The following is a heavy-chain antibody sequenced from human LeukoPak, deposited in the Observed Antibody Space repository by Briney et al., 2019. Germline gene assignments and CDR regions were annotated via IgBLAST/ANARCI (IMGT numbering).Heavy chain of an antibody. V-gene: IGHV3-74*01. CDR2: IDDDGAGT. D-gene: IGHD5-12*01. CDR3: ARSASGYDA. CDR1: GFPFSGYL. Sequence: GGSLRLSCAASGFPFSGYLMHWVRQAPGKGLVWVSRIDDDGAGTTYADSVKGRFTISRDNPKNTLYLQMNSLRVEDTAVYYCARSASGYDAWGQGTLVTVSS. J-gene: IGHJ5*02.